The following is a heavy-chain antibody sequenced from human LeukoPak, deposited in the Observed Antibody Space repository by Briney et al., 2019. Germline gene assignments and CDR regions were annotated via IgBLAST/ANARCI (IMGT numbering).Heavy chain of an antibody. D-gene: IGHD2-21*02. Sequence: PSPTLFLTCTLAAGSVSSGRYYWGWIRPPPGKGLEWIGNIYYRGTTNYNPSLSGSTNYNPSLKSRVTISIDTSRNEFSLKLSTVTAADTAVYYCASCGGDCYSNAFDIWGQGTMVTVSS. CDR3: ASCGGDCYSNAFDI. V-gene: IGHV4-61*01. CDR2: IYYRGTTNYNPSLSGST. J-gene: IGHJ3*02. CDR1: AGSVSSGRYY.